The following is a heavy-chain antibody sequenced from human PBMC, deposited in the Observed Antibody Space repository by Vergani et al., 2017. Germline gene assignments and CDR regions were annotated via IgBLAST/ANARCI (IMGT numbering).Heavy chain of an antibody. J-gene: IGHJ4*02. CDR1: GFTFSSYG. V-gene: IGHV3-30*03. CDR2: ISYDGSNK. Sequence: QVQLVESGGGVVQPGRSLRLSCAASGFTFSSYGMHWVRQAPGKGLEWVAVISYDGSNKYYADSVKGRFTISRDNSKNTLYLQMNSLRAEDTAVYYCARDGGVDIVVVPAAFDYWGQGTLVTVSS. CDR3: ARDGGVDIVVVPAAFDY. D-gene: IGHD2-2*01.